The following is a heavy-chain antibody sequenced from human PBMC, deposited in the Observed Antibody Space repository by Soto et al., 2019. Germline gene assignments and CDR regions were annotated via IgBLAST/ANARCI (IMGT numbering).Heavy chain of an antibody. J-gene: IGHJ5*02. CDR3: AREGIVLVPAAIRGRWFDP. CDR1: GGSISSGGYY. Sequence: SETLSLTCTVSGGSISSGGYYWSWIRQHPGKGLEWIGYIYYSGSTYYNPSLKSRVTISVDTSKNQFSLKLSSVTAADTAVYYCAREGIVLVPAAIRGRWFDPWGQGTLVTVSS. D-gene: IGHD2-2*01. CDR2: IYYSGST. V-gene: IGHV4-31*03.